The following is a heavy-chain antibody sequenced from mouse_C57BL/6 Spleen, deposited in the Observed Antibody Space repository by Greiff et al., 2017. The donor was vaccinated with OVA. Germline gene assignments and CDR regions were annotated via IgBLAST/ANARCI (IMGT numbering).Heavy chain of an antibody. CDR2: IDPSDSYT. D-gene: IGHD1-1*01. Sequence: QVQLQQPGAELVMPGASVKLSCKASGYTFTSYWMHWVKQRPGQGLEWIGEIDPSDSYTNYNQKFKGKSTLTVDKSSSTAYMQRSSLTSEDSAVYYCARARYGDDYWGQGTTLTVSS. CDR1: GYTFTSYW. J-gene: IGHJ2*01. CDR3: ARARYGDDY. V-gene: IGHV1-69*01.